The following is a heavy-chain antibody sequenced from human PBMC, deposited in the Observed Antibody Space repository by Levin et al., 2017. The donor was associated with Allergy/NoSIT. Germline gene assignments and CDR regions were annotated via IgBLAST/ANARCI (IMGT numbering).Heavy chain of an antibody. CDR3: ARRYSSGWYGRSLDY. CDR1: GGSFSGYY. CDR2: INHSGST. J-gene: IGHJ4*02. V-gene: IGHV4-34*01. D-gene: IGHD6-19*01. Sequence: SETLSLTCAVYGGSFSGYYWSWIRQPPGKGLEWIGEINHSGSTNYNPSLKSRVTISVDTSKNQFSLKLSSVTAADTAVYYCARRYSSGWYGRSLDYWGQGTLVTVSS.